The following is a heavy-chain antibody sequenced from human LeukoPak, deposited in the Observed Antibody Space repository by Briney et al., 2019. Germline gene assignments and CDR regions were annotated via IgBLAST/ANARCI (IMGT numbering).Heavy chain of an antibody. D-gene: IGHD6-13*01. J-gene: IGHJ4*02. CDR2: IIPILGIA. CDR3: ASGNDIAGFDY. V-gene: IGHV1-69*04. CDR1: GGTFSSYA. Sequence: ASVKVSCKSSGGTFSSYAIRWVRQAPGQGLEWMGRIIPILGIANYAQKFQGRVTITADKSTSTAYMELSSLRSEDTAVYYCASGNDIAGFDYWGQGTLVTVSS.